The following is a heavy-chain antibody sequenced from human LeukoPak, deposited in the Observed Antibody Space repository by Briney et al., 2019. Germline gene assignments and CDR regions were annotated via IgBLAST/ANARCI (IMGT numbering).Heavy chain of an antibody. CDR2: ISDSGSRT. D-gene: IGHD6-19*01. CDR1: GFIFSTYG. V-gene: IGHV3-23*01. Sequence: PGGSLRLSCAASGFIFSTYGMNWVRQAPGKELEWVASISDSGSRTYYADTVKGRFTISRDNSKNTLFLQMNSLRVEDTAVYYCAKQPSSSGWNGGFDYWGQGSLVTVSS. J-gene: IGHJ4*02. CDR3: AKQPSSSGWNGGFDY.